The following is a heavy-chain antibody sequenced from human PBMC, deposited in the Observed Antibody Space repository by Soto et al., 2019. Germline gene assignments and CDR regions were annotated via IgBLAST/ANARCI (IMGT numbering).Heavy chain of an antibody. V-gene: IGHV4-30-4*01. D-gene: IGHD1-26*01. J-gene: IGHJ5*02. CDR3: AAGGSSNWFDP. Sequence: VQLQESGPGLVKPSQTLSLTCTVSSGSISSADYYWSWIRQPPGKGLEWIGYIYYTGSAYYNPSLKRRVTRSVDTSKNQFSLKVPSVTAAYAAVSYCAAGGSSNWFDPWGQGTLVTVSS. CDR1: SGSISSADYY. CDR2: IYYTGSA.